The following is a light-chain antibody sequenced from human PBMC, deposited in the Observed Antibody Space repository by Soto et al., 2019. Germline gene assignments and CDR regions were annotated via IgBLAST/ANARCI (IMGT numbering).Light chain of an antibody. CDR1: SSDVGSYNL. CDR3: CSYAGNSLWV. Sequence: QSALPQPASVSGSPGQSIAISCTGTSSDVGSYNLLSWYQQHPGKAPKLMIYEGTKRPSGVSNRFSGSKSGNTASLTISGLQAEDEADYYCCSYAGNSLWVFGGGTKLTVL. V-gene: IGLV2-23*01. CDR2: EGT. J-gene: IGLJ3*02.